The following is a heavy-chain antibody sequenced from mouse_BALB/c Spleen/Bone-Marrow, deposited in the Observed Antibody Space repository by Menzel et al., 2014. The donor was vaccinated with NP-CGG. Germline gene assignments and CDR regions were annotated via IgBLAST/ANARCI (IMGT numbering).Heavy chain of an antibody. CDR2: IAPANGNT. V-gene: IGHV14-3*02. CDR3: ARSPGEVNY. J-gene: IGHJ3*01. D-gene: IGHD1-3*01. CDR1: GFNIKDAY. Sequence: EVQLQQSGAELVKPGASVKLSCTASGFNIKDAYMHWVKQRPAQGLEWIGRIAPANGNTEYDPKFLDKATITADTSSNTAYLQLSSLTSEATAVYYCARSPGEVNYWGQGTLVTVSA.